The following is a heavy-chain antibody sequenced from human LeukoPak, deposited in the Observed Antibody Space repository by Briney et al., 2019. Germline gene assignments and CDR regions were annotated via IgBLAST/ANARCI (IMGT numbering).Heavy chain of an antibody. CDR1: GFTFSSYG. D-gene: IGHD6-6*01. V-gene: IGHV3-30*18. Sequence: GGSLRLSCAASGFTFSSYGMHWVRQAPGKGLEWVAVISYDGSNKYYADSVKGRFTISRDNSKNTLYLQMNSLRAEDTAVYYCAKLSIAARPGDYWGQGTLVTVSS. CDR3: AKLSIAARPGDY. J-gene: IGHJ4*02. CDR2: ISYDGSNK.